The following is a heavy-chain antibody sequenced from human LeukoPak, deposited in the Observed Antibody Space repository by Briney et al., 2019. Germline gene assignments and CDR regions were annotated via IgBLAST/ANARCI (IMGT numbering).Heavy chain of an antibody. CDR1: GGSFSGYY. V-gene: IGHV4-34*01. CDR2: INHSGST. J-gene: IGHJ4*02. D-gene: IGHD3-3*01. Sequence: SETLSLTCAVYGGSFSGYYWSWIRQPPGKGRECIGEINHSGSTNYNPALKSRVTISVDTSKNQFSLKLSSVTAADTAVYYWARGWKLRSKQIAYWSQGTLVTVSS. CDR3: ARGWKLRSKQIAY.